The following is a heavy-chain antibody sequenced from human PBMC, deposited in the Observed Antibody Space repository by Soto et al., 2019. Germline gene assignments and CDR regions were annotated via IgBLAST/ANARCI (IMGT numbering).Heavy chain of an antibody. Sequence: EVQLVQSGGGLVQPGGSLRLFCAASGLTLSDHYMDWVRQTPGKGLEWIGRSRIKVIGYTTEYAASVKGRFTISRDDSKNSLYLQMNSLRTDDTAVYYCARGAPPFDDWGQGTLVTVSS. CDR2: SRIKVIGYTT. V-gene: IGHV3-72*01. CDR1: GLTLSDHY. J-gene: IGHJ4*02. CDR3: ARGAPPFDD.